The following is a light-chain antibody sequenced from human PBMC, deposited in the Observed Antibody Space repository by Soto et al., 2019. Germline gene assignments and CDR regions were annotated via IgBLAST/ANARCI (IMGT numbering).Light chain of an antibody. J-gene: IGKJ1*01. CDR2: DAS. V-gene: IGKV1-5*01. CDR1: QSISSW. Sequence: DIQMTQSPPTLSASVGDIVTITCRASQSISSWLAWYQQKPGKAPKVLIYDASNLDSGVPSRFSGSGSGTEFTLTIRSLQPDDSATYHCKQYSSFWTFGQGTKVDIK. CDR3: KQYSSFWT.